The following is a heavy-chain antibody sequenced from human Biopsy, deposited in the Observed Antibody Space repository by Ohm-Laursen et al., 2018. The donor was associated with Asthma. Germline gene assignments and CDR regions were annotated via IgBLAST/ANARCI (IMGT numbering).Heavy chain of an antibody. V-gene: IGHV1-2*06. Sequence: ASVKVSCKASGYPFTDYYVHWVQQAPGQGLEWMGRIDPNSGGTNYAQEFLGRVTMTRDTSVNTAFMVLSRLRSDDTAVYYCARIKIRIGAGTDRYFDLWGRGTLVTVSS. CDR3: ARIKIRIGAGTDRYFDL. CDR2: IDPNSGGT. D-gene: IGHD3-16*01. CDR1: GYPFTDYY. J-gene: IGHJ2*01.